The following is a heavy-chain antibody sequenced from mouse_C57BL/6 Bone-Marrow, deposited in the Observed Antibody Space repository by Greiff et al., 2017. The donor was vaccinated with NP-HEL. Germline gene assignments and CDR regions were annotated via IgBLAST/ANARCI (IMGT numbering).Heavy chain of an antibody. CDR1: GYTFTDYN. D-gene: IGHD1-1*01. Sequence: VHVKQSGPELVKPGASVKIPCKASGYTFTDYNMDWVKQSHGKSLEWIGDINPNNGGTIYNQKFKGKATLTVDKSSSTAYMELRSLTSEDDAVYYCARERVFTTVVGYFDVWGTGTTVTVSS. CDR3: ARERVFTTVVGYFDV. V-gene: IGHV1-18*01. CDR2: INPNNGGT. J-gene: IGHJ1*03.